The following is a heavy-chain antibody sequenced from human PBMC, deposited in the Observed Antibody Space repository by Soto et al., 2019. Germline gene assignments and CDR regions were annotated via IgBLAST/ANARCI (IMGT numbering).Heavy chain of an antibody. CDR1: GLIFSNAW. D-gene: IGHD3-3*01. CDR3: SARYDFWSGSTQVALDY. V-gene: IGHV3-15*07. Sequence: EVQLVESGGGLVKPGGSLRLSCAASGLIFSNAWMNWVRQAPGKGLEWVGRIKSKTDGGTTDYTAPVKGRFTISRDDSKNTLYLQRTSLKTEDTAVYYWSARYDFWSGSTQVALDYWGQGTLVTVSS. J-gene: IGHJ4*02. CDR2: IKSKTDGGTT.